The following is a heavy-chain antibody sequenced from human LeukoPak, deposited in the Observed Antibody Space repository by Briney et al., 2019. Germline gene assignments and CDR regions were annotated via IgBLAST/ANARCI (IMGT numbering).Heavy chain of an antibody. D-gene: IGHD3-3*01. J-gene: IGHJ5*02. V-gene: IGHV3-23*01. Sequence: GGSLRLSCAASGFTFSSYAMSWVRQAPGEGLEWVSAISGSGGSTYYAASVKGPFTISRDNSQNTLYLQMNRLRAEDTAVYYCAKGDDFWSYNWFDPWGQGTLVTVSS. CDR2: ISGSGGST. CDR3: AKGDDFWSYNWFDP. CDR1: GFTFSSYA.